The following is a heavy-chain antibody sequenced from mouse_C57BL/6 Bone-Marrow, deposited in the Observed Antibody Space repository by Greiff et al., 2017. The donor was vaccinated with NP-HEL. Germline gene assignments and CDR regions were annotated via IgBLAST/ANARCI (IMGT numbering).Heavy chain of an antibody. CDR1: GYTFTSYG. CDR3: ARLESLWLRRNRDY. V-gene: IGHV1-81*01. CDR2: IYPRSGNT. J-gene: IGHJ2*01. D-gene: IGHD2-2*01. Sequence: QVQLKQSGAELARPGASVKLSCKASGYTFTSYGISWVKQRTGQGLEWIGEIYPRSGNTYYNEKFKGKATLTADKSSSTAYMELRSLTSEDSAVYFCARLESLWLRRNRDYWGQGTTLTVSS.